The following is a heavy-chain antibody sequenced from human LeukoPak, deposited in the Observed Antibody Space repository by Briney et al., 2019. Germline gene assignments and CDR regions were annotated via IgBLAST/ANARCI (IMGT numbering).Heavy chain of an antibody. Sequence: PGGSLRLSCAASGFTFSSYGMHWVRQAPGKGLEWVAVIPYDGSNKYYPDSVKGRFTISRDNSKNTLYLQMSSLRAEDTAVYYCAKDRGYCSGGSCYWGFYFDYWGQGTLVTVSS. J-gene: IGHJ4*02. V-gene: IGHV3-30*18. D-gene: IGHD2-15*01. CDR2: IPYDGSNK. CDR3: AKDRGYCSGGSCYWGFYFDY. CDR1: GFTFSSYG.